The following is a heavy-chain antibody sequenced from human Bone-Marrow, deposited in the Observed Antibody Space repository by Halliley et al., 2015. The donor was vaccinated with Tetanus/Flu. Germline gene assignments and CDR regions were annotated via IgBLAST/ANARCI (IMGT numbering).Heavy chain of an antibody. V-gene: IGHV4-31*02. Sequence: KGLEWIGNSYYSGRTPYNPPLKSRVSISVDTSNNRFSLRLTAVTAADTATYYCARDGPSGSFSIWGQGTLVTVSS. D-gene: IGHD1-26*01. CDR3: ARDGPSGSFSI. J-gene: IGHJ4*02. CDR2: SYYSGRT.